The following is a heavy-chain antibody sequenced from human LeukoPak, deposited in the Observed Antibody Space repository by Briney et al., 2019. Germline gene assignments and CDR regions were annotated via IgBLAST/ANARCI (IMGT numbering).Heavy chain of an antibody. CDR1: GGSISSSSYY. CDR2: IYHSRSI. V-gene: IGHV4-39*07. Sequence: SETLSLTCTVSGGSISSSSYYWGWIRQPPGKGLECIGTIYHSRSIYYNPSLKSRVTISVDTSKNQFSLRLSSVTAADTAVYYCARSSRSWSTFDNWGQGTLVTVSS. D-gene: IGHD2-2*01. J-gene: IGHJ4*02. CDR3: ARSSRSWSTFDN.